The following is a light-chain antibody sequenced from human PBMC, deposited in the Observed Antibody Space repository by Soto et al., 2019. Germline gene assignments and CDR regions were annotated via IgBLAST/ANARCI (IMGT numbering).Light chain of an antibody. CDR1: QSVSHSY. Sequence: EIVLTQSPGTLSLSPGERATLSCRASQSVSHSYLAWYQQRPGQAPRLLIYGASSRATGIPDRFSGRGSGTDFTLTISRLEPEDFAVYYCQQYGSSPWTFGQGTKVEIK. CDR3: QQYGSSPWT. CDR2: GAS. J-gene: IGKJ1*01. V-gene: IGKV3-20*01.